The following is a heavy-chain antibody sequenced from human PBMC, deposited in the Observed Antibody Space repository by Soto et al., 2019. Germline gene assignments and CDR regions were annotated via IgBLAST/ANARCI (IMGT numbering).Heavy chain of an antibody. D-gene: IGHD6-13*01. Sequence: WGSLRLSCAASGFASSTFNLHWFRQVPGKGLEWVAALSFDGTNQFYADSVKGRFTISRDKSKNTVYLQMDSLRLEDTAVYYWARDQRYSNSLYFAFCGQANLVTVPS. CDR3: ARDQRYSNSLYFAF. CDR2: LSFDGTNQ. V-gene: IGHV3-30-3*01. J-gene: IGHJ4*02. CDR1: GFASSTFN.